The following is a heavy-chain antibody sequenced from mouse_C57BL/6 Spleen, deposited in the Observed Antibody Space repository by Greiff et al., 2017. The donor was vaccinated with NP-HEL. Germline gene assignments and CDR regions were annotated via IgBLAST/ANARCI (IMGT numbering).Heavy chain of an antibody. CDR3: AREEGSGYVGYFDY. Sequence: VQLQESGPGLVKPSQSLSLTCSVTGYSITSGYYWNWIRQFPGNKLEWMGYISYDGSNKYNPSLKNRIPITRDTSKNQFFLKLNSVTTEDTATYYCAREEGSGYVGYFDYWGQGTTLTVSS. CDR1: GYSITSGYY. D-gene: IGHD3-2*02. CDR2: ISYDGSN. V-gene: IGHV3-6*01. J-gene: IGHJ2*01.